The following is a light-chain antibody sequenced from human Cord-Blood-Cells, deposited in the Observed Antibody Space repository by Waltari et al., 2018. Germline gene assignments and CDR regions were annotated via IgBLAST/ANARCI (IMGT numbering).Light chain of an antibody. CDR2: DAS. CDR3: QQYDNLPPLT. CDR1: QAISNY. V-gene: IGKV1-33*01. J-gene: IGKJ4*01. Sequence: DIQITQSPSSLSASVGDRVTITCQAIQAISNYLNWYQQKPGKAPKLLIYDASKLETGVPSRFSGSGSGTDFTFTISSLQPEDIATYYCQQYDNLPPLTFGGGTKVEIK.